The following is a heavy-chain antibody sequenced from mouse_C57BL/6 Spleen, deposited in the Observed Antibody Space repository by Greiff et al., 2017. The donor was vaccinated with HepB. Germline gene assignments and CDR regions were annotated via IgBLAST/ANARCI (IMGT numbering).Heavy chain of an antibody. CDR2: ISDGGSYT. J-gene: IGHJ1*03. V-gene: IGHV5-4*01. CDR3: ARDSFYGNYWYFDV. D-gene: IGHD2-10*01. CDR1: GFTFSSYA. Sequence: EVQGVESGGGLVKPGGSLKLSCAASGFTFSSYAMSWVRQTPEKRLEWVATISDGGSYTYYPDNVKGRFTISRDNAKNNLYLQMSHLKSEDTAMYYCARDSFYGNYWYFDVWGTGTTVTVSS.